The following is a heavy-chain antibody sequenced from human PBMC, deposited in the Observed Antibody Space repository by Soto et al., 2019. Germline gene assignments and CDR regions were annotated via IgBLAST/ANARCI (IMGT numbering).Heavy chain of an antibody. CDR1: GFTFDDYA. V-gene: IGHV3-9*01. CDR2: ISWNSGTI. CDR3: AKDTNSGGPAEFDY. Sequence: GGSLILSCVASGFTFDDYAMHWVRQGPGKGLEWISRISWNSGTIVYADSVKGRFTISRDNAKNSLYLQMDSLRVDDTAFYYCAKDTNSGGPAEFDYWGQGTLVTVSS. D-gene: IGHD3-10*01. J-gene: IGHJ4*02.